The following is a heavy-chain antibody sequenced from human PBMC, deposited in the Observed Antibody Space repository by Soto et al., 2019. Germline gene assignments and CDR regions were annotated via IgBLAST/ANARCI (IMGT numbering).Heavy chain of an antibody. CDR2: ISYHGKDN. D-gene: IGHD4-17*01. Sequence: QVQLVASGGGVVQPGRSLRLSCAASGFTFSSYGMHWVRQAPGKGLEWVAVISYHGKDNYYADSVKVRFTISSDNVKSALYLQLSSLRAEDTSIYFCAKDMLHNTVTTCGSWGQGTLVTVSS. J-gene: IGHJ5*02. CDR1: GFTFSSYG. CDR3: AKDMLHNTVTTCGS. V-gene: IGHV3-30*18.